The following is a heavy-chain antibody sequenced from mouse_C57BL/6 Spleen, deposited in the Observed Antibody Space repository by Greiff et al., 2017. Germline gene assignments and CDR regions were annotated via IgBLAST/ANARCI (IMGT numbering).Heavy chain of an antibody. CDR3: ARVYGSSFFAY. CDR2: LNPNYGTP. D-gene: IGHD1-1*01. J-gene: IGHJ3*01. CDR1: GYSFTDYN. Sequence: EVQLVESGPELVKPGASVKISCKASGYSFTDYNMNWVKQSNGKSLEWIGVLNPNYGTPSYNQKFKGKATLTVDQSSSTAYMQLNSLTSEDSAVYYCARVYGSSFFAYWGQGTLVTVSA. V-gene: IGHV1-39*01.